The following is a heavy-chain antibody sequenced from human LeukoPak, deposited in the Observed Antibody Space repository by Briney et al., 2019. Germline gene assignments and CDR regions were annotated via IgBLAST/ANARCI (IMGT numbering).Heavy chain of an antibody. CDR1: GFTFSNYA. CDR3: ARDLGGYYDSSVQGAFDI. Sequence: GGSLRLSCAASGFTFSNYAMSWVRQAPGKGLEWVSTLSGTGGSTYYADSVKGRFTISRDNSKNTLYLQMNSLRAEDTAVYYCARDLGGYYDSSVQGAFDIWGQGTMVTVSS. V-gene: IGHV3-23*01. D-gene: IGHD3-22*01. J-gene: IGHJ3*02. CDR2: LSGTGGST.